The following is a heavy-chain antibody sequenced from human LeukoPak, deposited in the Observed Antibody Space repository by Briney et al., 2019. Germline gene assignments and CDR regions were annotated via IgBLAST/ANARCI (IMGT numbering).Heavy chain of an antibody. CDR3: ASSYYYDSSGYSPGYFDY. D-gene: IGHD3-22*01. J-gene: IGHJ4*02. V-gene: IGHV5-51*01. Sequence: GESLKISCEASGYSFTSYWIGWVRQMPGKGLEWMGIIYPGDSDTRYSPSFQGQVTISADKSISTAYLQWSSLKASDTAMYYCASSYYYDSSGYSPGYFDYWGQGTLVTVSS. CDR1: GYSFTSYW. CDR2: IYPGDSDT.